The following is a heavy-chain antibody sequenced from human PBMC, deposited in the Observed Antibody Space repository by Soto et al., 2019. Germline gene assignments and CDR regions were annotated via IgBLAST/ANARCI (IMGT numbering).Heavy chain of an antibody. J-gene: IGHJ4*02. CDR1: GGTFSSYA. D-gene: IGHD3-22*01. V-gene: IGHV1-69*01. CDR3: ARDVSSPYDSSGYYYS. Sequence: QVQLVQSGAEVKKPGSSVKVSCKASGGTFSSYAISWVRQAPGQGLEWMGGIIPIFGTANYAQKFQGRVTITADESTSTAYMELSSLRSEETAVYYCARDVSSPYDSSGYYYSWGQGTLVTVSS. CDR2: IIPIFGTA.